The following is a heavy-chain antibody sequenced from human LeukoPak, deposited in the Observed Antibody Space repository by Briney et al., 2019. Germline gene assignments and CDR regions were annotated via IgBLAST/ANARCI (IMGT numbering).Heavy chain of an antibody. CDR2: ITPFLGIA. V-gene: IGHV1-69*04. CDR3: AREACREMGLMWPRLGGQDCRYDH. J-gene: IGHJ4*02. Sequence: SVKVSCKASGDTFSSYAINWVRHAPGQGPEWMGRITPFLGIANYPQKFQGRVTITADESTTTAYMELSSLRSEDTAVYYCAREACREMGLMWPRLGGQDCRYDHWGQGTLVTVSS. D-gene: IGHD3-16*01. CDR1: GDTFSSYA.